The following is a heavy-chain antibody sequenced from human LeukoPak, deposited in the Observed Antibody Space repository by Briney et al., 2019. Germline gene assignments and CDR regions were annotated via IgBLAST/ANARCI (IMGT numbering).Heavy chain of an antibody. V-gene: IGHV4-59*12. CDR1: GGSISSYY. D-gene: IGHD3-3*01. CDR2: IYYSGST. Sequence: PSETLSLTCTVSGGSISSYYWSWIRQPPGKGLEWIGYIYYSGSTNYNPSLKSRVTISVDTSKNQFSLKLSSVTAADTAVYYCASTFNYDFWSGYSGYYYMDVWGKGTTVTVSS. J-gene: IGHJ6*03. CDR3: ASTFNYDFWSGYSGYYYMDV.